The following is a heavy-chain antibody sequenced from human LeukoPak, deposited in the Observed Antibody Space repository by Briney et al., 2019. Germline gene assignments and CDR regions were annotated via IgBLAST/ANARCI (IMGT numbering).Heavy chain of an antibody. J-gene: IGHJ4*02. D-gene: IGHD3-22*01. CDR1: GGSISSYY. CDR3: ARFDSSGYYYFDY. CDR2: IFYSGST. V-gene: IGHV4-59*06. Sequence: SETLSLTCTVSGGSISSYYWSWIRQHPGKGLEWIGFIFYSGSTYYNPSLKSRLTISVDTSKNQFSLKLSSVTAADTAVYYCARFDSSGYYYFDYWGQGTLVTVSS.